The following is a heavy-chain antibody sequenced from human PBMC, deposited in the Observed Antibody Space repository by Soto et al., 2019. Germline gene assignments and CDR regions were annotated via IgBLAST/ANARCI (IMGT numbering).Heavy chain of an antibody. CDR1: GFIFDDFA. Sequence: EAQLVESGGGLVQPGRSLRLSWEGSGFIFDDFAIHWVRQAPGKGLEWVSGISWNSDSIGYADSVKGRFTISRDNAKNALYLQMNSLRVEDTALYYCTKVGGLYDFWSGPLHFDLWGQGTLVTVSS. CDR3: TKVGGLYDFWSGPLHFDL. V-gene: IGHV3-9*01. D-gene: IGHD3-3*01. CDR2: ISWNSDSI. J-gene: IGHJ4*02.